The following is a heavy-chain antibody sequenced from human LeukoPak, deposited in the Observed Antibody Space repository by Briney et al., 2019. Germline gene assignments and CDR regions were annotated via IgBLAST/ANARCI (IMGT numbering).Heavy chain of an antibody. CDR1: GGSISSYY. V-gene: IGHV4-59*01. CDR2: IYYSGST. CDR3: AGSYYYSYYNYMDV. D-gene: IGHD3-10*01. Sequence: SETLSLTCTVSGGSISSYYWSWIRQPPGKGLEWIGCIYYSGSTNYNPSLKSRVNISLDTSKNQFSLKLNSVTAADTAVYYCAGSYYYSYYNYMDVWGKGTTVTISS. J-gene: IGHJ6*03.